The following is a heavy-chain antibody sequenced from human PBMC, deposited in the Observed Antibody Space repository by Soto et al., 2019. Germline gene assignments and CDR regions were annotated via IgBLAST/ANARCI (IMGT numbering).Heavy chain of an antibody. D-gene: IGHD5-18*01. V-gene: IGHV5-10-1*01. CDR3: ARTSMQSRGYSYGHGGMDV. Sequence: EVQLMQSGAEVKKPGESLRISCKGSGYSFTSYWISWVRQMPGKGLEWMGRIDPSDSYTNYSPSFQGHVTISADKSISTAYLQWSSLKASDTAMYYCARTSMQSRGYSYGHGGMDVWGQGTTVTVSS. J-gene: IGHJ6*02. CDR2: IDPSDSYT. CDR1: GYSFTSYW.